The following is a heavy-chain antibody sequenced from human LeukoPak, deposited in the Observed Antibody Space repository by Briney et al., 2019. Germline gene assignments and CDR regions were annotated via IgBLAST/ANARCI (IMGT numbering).Heavy chain of an antibody. CDR3: ASQDSNNAFEI. Sequence: RLSCAASGFIFSTSWMAWVRQAPGKGLEWVANIKKDGSEKIYGDSVKGRLTISRDNAKSSLFLQMNSLRPEDTAVYYCASQDSNNAFEIWGQGTKXXVXS. J-gene: IGHJ3*02. CDR2: IKKDGSEK. D-gene: IGHD3-22*01. V-gene: IGHV3-7*01. CDR1: GFIFSTSW.